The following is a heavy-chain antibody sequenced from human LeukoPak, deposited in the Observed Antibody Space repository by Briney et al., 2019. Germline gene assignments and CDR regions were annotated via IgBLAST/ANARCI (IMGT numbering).Heavy chain of an antibody. CDR2: IRYDGSNK. D-gene: IGHD6-19*01. V-gene: IGHV3-30*02. CDR1: GFTFSSYG. Sequence: GGSLRLSCAASGFTFSSYGMHWVRQAPGKGMEWVAFIRYDGSNKYYADSVKGRFTISRDNSKNTLYLQMNSLRAEDTAVYYCAKDRSSGWYYFDYWGQGTLVTVSS. J-gene: IGHJ4*02. CDR3: AKDRSSGWYYFDY.